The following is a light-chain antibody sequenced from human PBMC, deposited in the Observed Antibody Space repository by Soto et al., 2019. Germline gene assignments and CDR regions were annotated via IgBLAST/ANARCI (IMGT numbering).Light chain of an antibody. CDR2: EVN. V-gene: IGLV2-8*01. Sequence: QSALTQPPSASGSRGQSVTISCTGTSSDVGGYNYVGYNYVSWYQQHPGKAPKLIIFEVNKRPSGVPGRFSGSKSGNTASLTVSGLQAVEEADSYCRSYAGTANLVFGGGTKLTVL. CDR3: RSYAGTANLV. J-gene: IGLJ3*02. CDR1: SSDVGGYNY.